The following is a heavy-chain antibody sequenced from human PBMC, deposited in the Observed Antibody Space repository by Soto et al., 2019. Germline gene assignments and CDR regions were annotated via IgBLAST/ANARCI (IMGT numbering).Heavy chain of an antibody. V-gene: IGHV2-5*02. Sequence: SGPTLVNPTQTLTLTCTFSGISLSNSGVGVGWIRQPPGKALEWLALIYWDDDKRYSPSLKSRLTITKDTSKNQVVLTMTNMDPVDTATYYCAHEGTKDYYAVSGYPYWFDPWGQGTLVTVSS. J-gene: IGHJ5*02. CDR3: AHEGTKDYYAVSGYPYWFDP. D-gene: IGHD3-22*01. CDR2: IYWDDDK. CDR1: GISLSNSGVG.